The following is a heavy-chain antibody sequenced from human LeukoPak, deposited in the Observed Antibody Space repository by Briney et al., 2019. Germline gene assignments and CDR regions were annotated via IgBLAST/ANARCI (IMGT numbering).Heavy chain of an antibody. CDR3: AKKSYYGSGSSDY. V-gene: IGHV3-30*18. D-gene: IGHD3-10*01. CDR1: GFTFSSYG. J-gene: IGHJ4*02. CDR2: ISYDGSNK. Sequence: GGSLRLSCAASGFTFSSYGMHWVRQAPGKGLEWVAVISYDGSNKYYADSVKGRFTISRDNSKNTLYLQMNSLRAEDTAVYYCAKKSYYGSGSSDYWGQGTLVTVSS.